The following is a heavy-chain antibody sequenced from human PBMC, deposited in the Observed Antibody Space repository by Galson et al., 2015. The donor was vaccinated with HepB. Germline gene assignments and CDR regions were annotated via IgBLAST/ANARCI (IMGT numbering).Heavy chain of an antibody. D-gene: IGHD6-19*01. V-gene: IGHV5-51*03. CDR2: IYPGDSDI. Sequence: QSGAEVKKPGESLKISCKGSGYSFTTYWIGWVRQMPGKGLEWMGIIYPGDSDIRYSPSFQGQVTISADKSISTAYLQWSSLKASDTAMYYCARLRTLALAGTKYYYGMDVWGQGTTVTVSS. CDR3: ARLRTLALAGTKYYYGMDV. CDR1: GYSFTTYW. J-gene: IGHJ6*02.